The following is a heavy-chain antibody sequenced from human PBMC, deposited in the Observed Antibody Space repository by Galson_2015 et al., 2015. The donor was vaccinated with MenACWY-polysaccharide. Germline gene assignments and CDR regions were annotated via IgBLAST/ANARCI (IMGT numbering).Heavy chain of an antibody. CDR2: IKRDGSEK. J-gene: IGHJ4*02. V-gene: IGHV3-7*01. CDR1: GFTFSTYW. Sequence: SLRLSCAASGFTFSTYWMSWVRQAPGKGLEWVASIKRDGSEKYYVDSVKGRFTISRDNADNSLYLEMNSLRAEDTALYYCARGHCQLEKWGQGSLVTVSS. D-gene: IGHD1-1*01. CDR3: ARGHCQLEK.